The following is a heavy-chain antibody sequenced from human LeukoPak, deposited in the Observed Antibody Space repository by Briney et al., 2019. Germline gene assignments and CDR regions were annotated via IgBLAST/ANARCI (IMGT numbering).Heavy chain of an antibody. CDR1: GGSISSYY. CDR2: IYYSGST. CDR3: AREGDYYGSGSYSFDY. J-gene: IGHJ4*02. Sequence: PSETLSPTCTVSGGSISSYYWSWIRQPPGKGLEWIGYIYYSGSTNYNPSLKSRVTISVDTSKNQFSLKLSSVTAADTAVYYCAREGDYYGSGSYSFDYWGQGTLVTVSS. V-gene: IGHV4-59*01. D-gene: IGHD3-10*01.